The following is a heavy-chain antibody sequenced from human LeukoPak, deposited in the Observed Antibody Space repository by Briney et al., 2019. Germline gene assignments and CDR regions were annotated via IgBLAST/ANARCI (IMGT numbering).Heavy chain of an antibody. J-gene: IGHJ4*02. CDR1: GYTFTCYY. Sequence: GASVKVSCKASGYTFTCYYLHWVRQAPGQGLEWMGWINPNSGVTNYAQKFQGRVTMTRDTSISTAYMELSRLRSDDTAVYYCARDRKSYFDYWGQGTLVTVSS. D-gene: IGHD1-14*01. CDR3: ARDRKSYFDY. V-gene: IGHV1-2*02. CDR2: INPNSGVT.